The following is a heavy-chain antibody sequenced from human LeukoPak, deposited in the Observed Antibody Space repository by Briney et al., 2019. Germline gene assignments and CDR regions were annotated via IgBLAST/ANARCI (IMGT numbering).Heavy chain of an antibody. CDR3: ANSPDGAFDY. CDR1: GFSFSNYA. J-gene: IGHJ4*02. V-gene: IGHV3-23*01. CDR2: ISGSGGST. Sequence: PGGSLRLSCAASGFSFSNYAMSWVRQAPGKGREWVSSISGSGGSTYYADSVKGRFTISRDNSKNTLYLHMNSLRAEDTAVYYCANSPDGAFDYWGQGTLVTVSS.